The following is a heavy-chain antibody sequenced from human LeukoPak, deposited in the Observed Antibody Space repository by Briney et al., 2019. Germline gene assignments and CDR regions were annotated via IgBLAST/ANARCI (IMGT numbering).Heavy chain of an antibody. CDR3: AREGDTYGCGHGQNEY. CDR2: IRYDGSNK. Sequence: QTGGSLRLSCAASGFTFSSYGMHWVRQAPGKGLEWVAFIRYDGSNKYYADSVKGRFTISRDNSKNTLYLQMNSLRAEDTAVYYCAREGDTYGCGHGQNEYWGQGTLVTVSS. CDR1: GFTFSSYG. J-gene: IGHJ4*02. D-gene: IGHD5-18*01. V-gene: IGHV3-30*02.